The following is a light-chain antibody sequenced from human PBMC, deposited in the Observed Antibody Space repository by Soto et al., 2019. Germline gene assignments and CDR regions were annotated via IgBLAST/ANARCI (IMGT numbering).Light chain of an antibody. CDR3: QQLNSYPCT. V-gene: IGKV1-9*01. J-gene: IGKJ3*01. Sequence: DIQLTQSPSFLSASVGDRVTITCRASQGISSYLDWYQQKPGKAPKLLIYAASTLQSGVPSRFSGSGSGTEVTLTMSSLQPQDFVTYYCQQLNSYPCTFGPGTKVDIK. CDR2: AAS. CDR1: QGISSY.